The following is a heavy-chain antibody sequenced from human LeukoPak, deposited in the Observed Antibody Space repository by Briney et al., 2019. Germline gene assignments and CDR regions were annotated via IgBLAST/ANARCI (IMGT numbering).Heavy chain of an antibody. J-gene: IGHJ6*03. CDR3: ARAIFGLVIVYYMDV. CDR1: GFTFSSYA. D-gene: IGHD3/OR15-3a*01. V-gene: IGHV3-23*01. Sequence: GSLKLSRAASGFTFSSYAMIWVRQAPGKGLEWVSRLSGSGDSTYYADSVKGRFTISRDNSKNTLYLQMNSLRAEDTAIYFCARAIFGLVIVYYMDVWGKGTTVTVSS. CDR2: LSGSGDST.